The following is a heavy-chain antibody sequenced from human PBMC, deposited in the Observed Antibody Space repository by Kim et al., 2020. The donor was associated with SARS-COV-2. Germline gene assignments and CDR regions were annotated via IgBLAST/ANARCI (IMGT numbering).Heavy chain of an antibody. D-gene: IGHD3-10*01. V-gene: IGHV1-18*01. CDR3: ARDNGYYGSGSYPGY. CDR1: GYTFTSYG. Sequence: ASVKVSCKASGYTFTSYGISWVRQAPGQGLEWMGWISAYNGNTNYAQKLQGRVTMTTDKSTSTAYMELRSLRSDDTAVYYCARDNGYYGSGSYPGYWGQGTLVTVSS. J-gene: IGHJ4*02. CDR2: ISAYNGNT.